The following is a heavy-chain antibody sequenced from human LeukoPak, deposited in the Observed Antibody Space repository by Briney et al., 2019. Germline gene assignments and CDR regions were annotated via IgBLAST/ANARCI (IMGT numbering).Heavy chain of an antibody. J-gene: IGHJ4*02. CDR1: GYTFTSYY. CDR3: ASGQLRIAAAGTQGLPTH. D-gene: IGHD6-13*01. Sequence: GASVKVSCKASGYTFTSYYMRWVRQAPGQGLEWMGIINPSGGSASYAQEFQGRVTMTRDTSTSTVYMELSSLKSEDTAVYYCASGQLRIAAAGTQGLPTHWGQGTLVTVSS. V-gene: IGHV1-46*01. CDR2: INPSGGSA.